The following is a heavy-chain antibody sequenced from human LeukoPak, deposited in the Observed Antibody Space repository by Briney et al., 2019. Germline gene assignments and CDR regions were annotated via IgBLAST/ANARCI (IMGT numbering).Heavy chain of an antibody. CDR2: ISAQHGQT. V-gene: IGHV1-18*01. J-gene: IGHJ4*02. CDR3: ARDNNRYSPGTYPFFDY. Sequence: ASVKVSCKTSGYSENFYGITWVRQVAGQGLEWMGWISAQHGQTEYAPNSQDRVTMTTDTYTNTAYMELRSLRSDDTAVYYCARDNNRYSPGTYPFFDYWGQGTLVTVSS. CDR1: GYSENFYG. D-gene: IGHD3-10*01.